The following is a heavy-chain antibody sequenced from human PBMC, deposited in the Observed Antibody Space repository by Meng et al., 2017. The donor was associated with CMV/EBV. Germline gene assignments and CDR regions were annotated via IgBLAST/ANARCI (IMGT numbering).Heavy chain of an antibody. V-gene: IGHV3-15*07. D-gene: IGHD4-23*01. CDR3: TTGWRTVGAIGY. CDR1: CFTFSKPW. Sequence: SCFTFSKPWMNWVRQAPGKGLECFGRIKSKSAGGTVNYAAPVKGRFIISRDDSANTLFLEMNSLKAEDTAVYYCTTGWRTVGAIGYWGQGTLVTVSS. J-gene: IGHJ4*02. CDR2: IKSKSAGGTV.